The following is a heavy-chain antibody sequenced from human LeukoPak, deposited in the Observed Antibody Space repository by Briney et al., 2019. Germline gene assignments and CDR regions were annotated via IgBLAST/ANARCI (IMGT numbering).Heavy chain of an antibody. Sequence: SDTLSLTCVVSGHSISSSNWWGWIRQPPGKGLEWIGYIYYSGSTYYNPPLKSRVTMSVDASKNQFSLKLSSVTAVDTAVYYCARSLAVAGTSAYFDYWGQGTLVTVSS. CDR1: GHSISSSNW. CDR2: IYYSGST. D-gene: IGHD6-19*01. V-gene: IGHV4-28*01. CDR3: ARSLAVAGTSAYFDY. J-gene: IGHJ4*02.